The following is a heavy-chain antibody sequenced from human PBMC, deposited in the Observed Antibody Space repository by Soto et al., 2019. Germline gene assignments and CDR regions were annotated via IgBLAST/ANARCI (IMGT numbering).Heavy chain of an antibody. CDR3: ARHNYGSGSTYFDY. CDR2: IYYSGST. J-gene: IGHJ4*02. V-gene: IGHV4-59*08. CDR1: GGSISSYY. D-gene: IGHD3-10*01. Sequence: QVQLQESGPGLVKPSETLSLTCTVSGGSISSYYWSWIRQPPGKGLEWIGYIYYSGSTNYNPSLKSRVNISVDTSKNQFSLKRNSMTAADTAVYYCARHNYGSGSTYFDYWGQGTLVTVSS.